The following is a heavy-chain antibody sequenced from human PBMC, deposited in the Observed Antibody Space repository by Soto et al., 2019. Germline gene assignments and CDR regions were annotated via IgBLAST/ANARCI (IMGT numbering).Heavy chain of an antibody. CDR1: GFTFNSYA. Sequence: EVQLLESGGGLVQPGGSLRLSCAASGFTFNSYAMSWVRQAPGKGLEWVSAISSAGGNTYYADSVKGRFTISRDNSKNTLYLQMNSLRAEDTAVYYCGRITLKTSVDTFDFWGQGTMVTVSS. J-gene: IGHJ3*01. CDR3: GRITLKTSVDTFDF. V-gene: IGHV3-23*01. CDR2: ISSAGGNT. D-gene: IGHD3-22*01.